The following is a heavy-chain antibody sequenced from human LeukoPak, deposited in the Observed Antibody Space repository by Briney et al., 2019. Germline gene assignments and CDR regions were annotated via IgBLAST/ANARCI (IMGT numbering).Heavy chain of an antibody. Sequence: GRSLRLSCAASGFTFDDYAMHWVRQAPGKGLEWVSGISWNSGSIGYADSVKGRFTISRDNAKNSLYLQMNSLGAEDTALYYCAKDIAAYSGSYLDYWGQGTLVTVSS. J-gene: IGHJ4*02. CDR2: ISWNSGSI. CDR1: GFTFDDYA. D-gene: IGHD1-26*01. CDR3: AKDIAAYSGSYLDY. V-gene: IGHV3-9*01.